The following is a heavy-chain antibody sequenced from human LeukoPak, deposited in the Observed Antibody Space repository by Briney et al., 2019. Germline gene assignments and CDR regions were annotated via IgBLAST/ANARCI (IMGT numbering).Heavy chain of an antibody. J-gene: IGHJ4*02. CDR2: IIPIFGTA. D-gene: IGHD2-2*01. Sequence: GASVKVSCKASGGTFRSYAISWVRQAPGQGLEWMGGIIPIFGTANYAQKFQGRVTITADESTSTAYMELSSLRSEDTAVYYCASVSIVVVPAAMHYWGQGTLVTVSS. CDR3: ASVSIVVVPAAMHY. V-gene: IGHV1-69*01. CDR1: GGTFRSYA.